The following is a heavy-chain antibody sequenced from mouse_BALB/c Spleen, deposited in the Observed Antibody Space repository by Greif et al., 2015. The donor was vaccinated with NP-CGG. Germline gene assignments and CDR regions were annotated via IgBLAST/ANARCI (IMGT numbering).Heavy chain of an antibody. V-gene: IGHV5-4*02. CDR1: GFTFSDYY. CDR3: ARDGVTGTGFDY. J-gene: IGHJ2*01. D-gene: IGHD4-1*01. CDR2: ISDGGSYT. Sequence: EVKLMESGGGLVKPGGSLKLSCAASGFTFSDYYMYWVRQTPEKRLEWVATISDGGSYTYYPDSVKGRFTISRDNAKSNLYLQMSSLKSENTAMYYCARDGVTGTGFDYWGQGTTLTVSS.